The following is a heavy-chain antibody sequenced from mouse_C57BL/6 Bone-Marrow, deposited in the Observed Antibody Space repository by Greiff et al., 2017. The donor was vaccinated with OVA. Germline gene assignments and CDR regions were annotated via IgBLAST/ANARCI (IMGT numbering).Heavy chain of an antibody. V-gene: IGHV10-3*01. CDR2: IRPKSSNYAS. CDR3: VRGFFDY. CDR1: GFTFNTYA. Sequence: EVQLVESGGGLVQPTGSLKLSCAASGFTFNTYAMHWVRQAPGKGLEWVARIRPKSSNYASYYAVSVKATFTISREDSQIMLLLQMNNQKTEDTARDSCVRGFFDYWGKGTTLTVSS. J-gene: IGHJ2*01.